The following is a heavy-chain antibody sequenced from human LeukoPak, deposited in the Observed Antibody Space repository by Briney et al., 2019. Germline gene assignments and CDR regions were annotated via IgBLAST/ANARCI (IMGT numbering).Heavy chain of an antibody. CDR3: ARLARKYQLQTLAY. J-gene: IGHJ4*02. Sequence: SETLSLTCTVSGGSISSSSYYWGWIRQPPGKGLEWIGSIYYSGSTYYNPSLKSRVTISVDTSKNQFSLKLSSVTAADTAVYHCARLARKYQLQTLAYWGQGTLVTVSS. D-gene: IGHD2-2*01. CDR2: IYYSGST. V-gene: IGHV4-39*01. CDR1: GGSISSSSYY.